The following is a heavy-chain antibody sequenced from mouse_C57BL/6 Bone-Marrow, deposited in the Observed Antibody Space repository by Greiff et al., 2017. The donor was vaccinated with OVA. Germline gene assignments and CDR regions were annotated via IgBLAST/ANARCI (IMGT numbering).Heavy chain of an antibody. CDR2: SRNKANDYTT. CDR1: GFTFSDFY. CDR3: AREAYAMDY. V-gene: IGHV7-1*01. J-gene: IGHJ4*01. Sequence: EVKLMESGGGLVQSGRSLRLSCATSGFTFSDFYMEWVRQAPGKGLEWIAASRNKANDYTTEYSASVKGRFIVSRDTSQSILYLQMNALRAEDTAIYYCAREAYAMDYWGQGTSVTVSS.